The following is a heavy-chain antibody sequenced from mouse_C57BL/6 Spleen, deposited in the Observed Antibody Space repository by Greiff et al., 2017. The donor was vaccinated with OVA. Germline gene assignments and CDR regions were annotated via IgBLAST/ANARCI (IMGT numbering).Heavy chain of an antibody. CDR1: GFNITNTY. V-gene: IGHV14-3*01. J-gene: IGHJ2*01. D-gene: IGHD2-5*01. Sequence: VQLQQSVAELVRPGASVKLSCTASGFNITNTYMHWVKQRPEQGLEWIGRIDPANGNTKYAPKFQGKATITAYTSSNTAYLQLSTLTSEDTAIYSCSRPYTNSPYFDYWGQGTTLTVSS. CDR3: SRPYTNSPYFDY. CDR2: IDPANGNT.